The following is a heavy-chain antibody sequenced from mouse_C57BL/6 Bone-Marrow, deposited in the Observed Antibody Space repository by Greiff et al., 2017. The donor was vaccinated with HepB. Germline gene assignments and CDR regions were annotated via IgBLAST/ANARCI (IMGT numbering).Heavy chain of an antibody. J-gene: IGHJ2*01. Sequence: EVQLVESGGGLVKPGGSLKLSCAASGFTFSSYAMSWVRQTPEKRLEWVATISDGGSYTYYPDNVKGRFTISRDNAKNNLYLQMSHLKSEDIAMYYCARGKIYIDYWGQGTTLTVSS. CDR1: GFTFSSYA. CDR2: ISDGGSYT. V-gene: IGHV5-4*01. CDR3: ARGKIYIDY.